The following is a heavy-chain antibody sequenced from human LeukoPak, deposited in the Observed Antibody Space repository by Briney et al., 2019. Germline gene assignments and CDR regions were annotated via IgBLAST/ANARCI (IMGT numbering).Heavy chain of an antibody. Sequence: ESGPTLVNPTQALTLTCNFSGFSLSTSGVGVGWIRQPPGKALEWLALIYWDDDKRYSPSLKSRLTITKDTSKNQVVLTMTNMDPVDTATYYCAHRLVAGRTKWYYFDYWGQGTLVTVSS. CDR3: AHRLVAGRTKWYYFDY. V-gene: IGHV2-5*02. D-gene: IGHD6-19*01. CDR2: IYWDDDK. J-gene: IGHJ4*02. CDR1: GFSLSTSGVG.